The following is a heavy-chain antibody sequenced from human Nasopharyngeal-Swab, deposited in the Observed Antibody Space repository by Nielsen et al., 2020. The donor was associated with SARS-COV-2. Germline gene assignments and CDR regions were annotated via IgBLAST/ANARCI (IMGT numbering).Heavy chain of an antibody. Sequence: VRQMPGKGLEWMGRIDPRDSYTNYSPSFQGHVTISADKSISTAYLQWSSLKASDTAMYYCARKYSRGSPPDYWGQGTLVTVSS. D-gene: IGHD6-19*01. CDR2: IDPRDSYT. V-gene: IGHV5-10-1*01. CDR3: ARKYSRGSPPDY. J-gene: IGHJ4*02.